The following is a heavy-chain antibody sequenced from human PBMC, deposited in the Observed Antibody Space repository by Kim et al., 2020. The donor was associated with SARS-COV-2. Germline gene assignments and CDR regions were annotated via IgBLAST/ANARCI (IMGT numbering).Heavy chain of an antibody. Sequence: GGSLRLSCAASGFTFSSYAMSWVRQAPGKGLEWVSAISGSGGSTYYADSVKGRFTISRDNSKNTLYLQMNSLRAEDTAIYYCAKESGYDYVWGSYRHPLDYWGQGTLVTVSS. CDR1: GFTFSSYA. J-gene: IGHJ4*02. CDR3: AKESGYDYVWGSYRHPLDY. D-gene: IGHD3-16*02. V-gene: IGHV3-23*01. CDR2: ISGSGGST.